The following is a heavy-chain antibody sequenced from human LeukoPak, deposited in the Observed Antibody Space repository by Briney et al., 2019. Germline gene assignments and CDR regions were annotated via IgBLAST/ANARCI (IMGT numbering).Heavy chain of an antibody. J-gene: IGHJ4*02. CDR2: ISSSSII. V-gene: IGHV3-69-1*01. CDR1: GFTFSDYY. D-gene: IGHD3-3*01. Sequence: PGGSLRLSCAASGFTFSDYYMNWVRQAPGKGLEWVSSISSSSIIYFADSMRGRFTISRDNAKNSLYLQMNRLRAEDTAVYYCAKSAPHYDFWSGPTQINYFDYWGQGTLVTVSS. CDR3: AKSAPHYDFWSGPTQINYFDY.